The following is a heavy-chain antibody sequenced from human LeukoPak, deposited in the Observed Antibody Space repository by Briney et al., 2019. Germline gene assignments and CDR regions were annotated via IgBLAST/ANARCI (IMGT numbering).Heavy chain of an antibody. CDR3: AAKGNGCTGTYVFAH. CDR1: GFSVSSNY. D-gene: IGHD1-1*01. V-gene: IGHV3-66*01. J-gene: IGHJ4*02. Sequence: GGSLRLSCAASGFSVSSNYMSWVRQAPGKGLEWVSVLYSSGYSKYADSVKGRFSISRDTSENTLSLQMNSLRAEDSAVYYCAAKGNGCTGTYVFAHWGRGTLVTVSS. CDR2: LYSSGYS.